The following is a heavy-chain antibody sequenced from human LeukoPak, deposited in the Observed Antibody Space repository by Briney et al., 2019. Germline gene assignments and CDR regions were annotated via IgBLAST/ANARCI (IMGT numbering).Heavy chain of an antibody. CDR2: IYHSGYA. CDR3: ARNSSLTTVKGGWFDP. J-gene: IGHJ5*02. D-gene: IGHD4-11*01. V-gene: IGHV4-38-2*01. CDR1: GYSINSGYS. Sequence: SETLSLTCAVSGYSINSGYSWGWIRQRPGKGLEWIGNIYHSGYAYYSPSLKSRVTISMDTSKNQFFLKLSSVTAADTAVYYCARNSSLTTVKGGWFDPWGQGTLVTVSS.